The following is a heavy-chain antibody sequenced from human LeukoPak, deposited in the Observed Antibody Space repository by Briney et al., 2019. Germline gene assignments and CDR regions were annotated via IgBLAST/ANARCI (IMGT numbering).Heavy chain of an antibody. CDR3: AKYGLAVVPYVDY. J-gene: IGHJ4*02. CDR2: ISAGGDNI. V-gene: IGHV3-23*01. Sequence: GGSLRLSCAPSGFTFRSYAMSWVRQARGEGVEWVSIISAGGDNIYYAGSVKGRFTIYRDNSKSALYLEMKSLRADDTAVYYCAKYGLAVVPYVDYWGQGTLVTVSS. CDR1: GFTFRSYA. D-gene: IGHD2-2*01.